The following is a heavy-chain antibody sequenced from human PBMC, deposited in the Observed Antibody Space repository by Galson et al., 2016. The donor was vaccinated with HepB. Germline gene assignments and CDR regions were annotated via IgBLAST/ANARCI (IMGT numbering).Heavy chain of an antibody. CDR3: TRVTGYTSRS. D-gene: IGHD2-2*01. CDR1: GFIFSDYY. Sequence: SLRLSCAASGFIFSDYYIDWVRQAPGKGLEWVGRTRNKANSYTPDYAASVKGRFTIPRDDSKEVAFLKMNGLKREDTGSYYCTRVTGYTSRSWGQGTLVIVSS. V-gene: IGHV3-72*01. J-gene: IGHJ4*02. CDR2: TRNKANSYTP.